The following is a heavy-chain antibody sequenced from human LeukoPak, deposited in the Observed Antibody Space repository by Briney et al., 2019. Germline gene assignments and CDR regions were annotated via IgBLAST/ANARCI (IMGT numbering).Heavy chain of an antibody. CDR3: ARGVEPLAANTLAY. CDR1: GFTVITND. J-gene: IGHJ4*02. Sequence: PGGSLRLSCAASGFTVITNDMTWVRQARGKGLEWVSVLYSDGNTKYADSVQGRFTISRDNSKNTLYLEMSSLSPDDTAVYYCARGVEPLAANTLAYWGQGTLVTVSS. CDR2: LYSDGNT. D-gene: IGHD1-14*01. V-gene: IGHV3-53*01.